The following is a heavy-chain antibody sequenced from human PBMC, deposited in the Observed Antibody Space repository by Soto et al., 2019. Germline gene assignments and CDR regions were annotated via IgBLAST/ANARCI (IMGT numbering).Heavy chain of an antibody. CDR2: IYYSGST. J-gene: IGHJ4*02. D-gene: IGHD1-26*01. CDR3: ARQYGSCFDY. V-gene: IGHV4-59*01. CDR1: GGSISSYY. Sequence: QVQLQESGPGLVKPSETLSLTCTVSGGSISSYYWSWIRQPPGKGLEWIGYIYYSGSTNYNPSLKSRVTISVDTSKNQFSLKLSSVTAADTAVYYCARQYGSCFDYWGQGTLVAVSS.